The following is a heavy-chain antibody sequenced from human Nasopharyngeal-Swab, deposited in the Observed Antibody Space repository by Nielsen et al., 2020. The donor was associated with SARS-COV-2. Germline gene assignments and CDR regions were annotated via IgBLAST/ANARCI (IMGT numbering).Heavy chain of an antibody. D-gene: IGHD6-13*01. J-gene: IGHJ6*02. V-gene: IGHV3-23*01. CDR1: GFTFSSYA. CDR2: ISGSGGST. CDR3: AKDSSPVRYYYYGMDV. Sequence: GGSLRLSCAASGFTFSSYAMSWVRQAPGKGLEWVSAISGSGGSTYYADSVKGRFTISRDNSKNTLYLQMNSLRAEDTAVYYCAKDSSPVRYYYYGMDVWGQGTTVTVPS.